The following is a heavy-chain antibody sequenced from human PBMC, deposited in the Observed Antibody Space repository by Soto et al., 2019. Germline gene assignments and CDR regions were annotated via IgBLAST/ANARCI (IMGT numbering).Heavy chain of an antibody. V-gene: IGHV4-38-2*01. CDR1: GYSISSGYY. Sequence: SETLSLTCAVSGYSISSGYYWGWLRQPPGKGLEWIGIIYHGGSTYYNPSLNSRVTLSIDMTNNHVSLILNSVTAADTAVYYCARVGPWVPYYYDSSPYTFENWFDPWGQGTLVTVYS. J-gene: IGHJ5*02. D-gene: IGHD3-22*01. CDR2: IYHGGST. CDR3: ARVGPWVPYYYDSSPYTFENWFDP.